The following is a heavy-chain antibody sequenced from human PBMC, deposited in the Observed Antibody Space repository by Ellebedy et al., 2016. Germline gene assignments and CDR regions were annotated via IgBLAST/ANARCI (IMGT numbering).Heavy chain of an antibody. D-gene: IGHD3-9*01. CDR3: ARGAPFLTGPDY. Sequence: ASVKVSCXASGYTFTNFEINWVRQATGQGLEWMGYMNPDSGNTDYAQRFLGRVTMTRDTSINTAYMELSSLRSDDTAVYYCARGAPFLTGPDYWGQGTLVTVSS. V-gene: IGHV1-8*01. J-gene: IGHJ4*02. CDR1: GYTFTNFE. CDR2: MNPDSGNT.